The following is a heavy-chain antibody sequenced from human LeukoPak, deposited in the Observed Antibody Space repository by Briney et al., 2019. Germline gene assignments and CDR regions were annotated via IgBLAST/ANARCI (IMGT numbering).Heavy chain of an antibody. CDR3: ARHSLIGTTPFDY. CDR2: INPSGGST. J-gene: IGHJ4*02. D-gene: IGHD1-20*01. Sequence: GASVKVSCKASGYTFISFYMHWVRQAPGQGLEWMGVINPSGGSTACAQQFQGRVTMTRDTSTSTLYMELSSLRSEDTAVYYCARHSLIGTTPFDYWGQGTLVTVSS. CDR1: GYTFISFY. V-gene: IGHV1-46*01.